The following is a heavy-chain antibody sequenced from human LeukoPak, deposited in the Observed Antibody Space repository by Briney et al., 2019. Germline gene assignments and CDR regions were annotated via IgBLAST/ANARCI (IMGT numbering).Heavy chain of an antibody. CDR3: ARDLKGFNL. V-gene: IGHV3-7*04. J-gene: IGHJ5*02. Sequence: GGSLRLSCVASGFYFSAYLMSWVRQAPGKGLELVANIKQDGSQEFYVDSVKGRFTISRDNGNNSLYLHMSRLRVEDTAVYYCARDLKGFNLWGQGALVTVSS. CDR1: GFYFSAYL. CDR2: IKQDGSQE.